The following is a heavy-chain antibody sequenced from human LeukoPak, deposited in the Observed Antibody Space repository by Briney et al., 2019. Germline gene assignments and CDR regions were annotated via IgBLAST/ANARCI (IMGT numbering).Heavy chain of an antibody. D-gene: IGHD2-15*01. Sequence: PGGSLRLSCAASGFTFSSYSMNWVRQAPGKGLEWVSYISSSGTAIYYADSVKGRFTIYRDNGRNSLYLQMNSLRDEDTAVYYCAREPYCSGGSCYRHFDYWGQGTLVTVSS. CDR3: AREPYCSGGSCYRHFDY. V-gene: IGHV3-48*02. CDR1: GFTFSSYS. CDR2: ISSSGTAI. J-gene: IGHJ4*02.